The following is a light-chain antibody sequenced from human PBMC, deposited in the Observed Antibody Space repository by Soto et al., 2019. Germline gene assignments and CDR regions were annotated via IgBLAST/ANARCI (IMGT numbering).Light chain of an antibody. V-gene: IGLV1-40*01. CDR3: QSYDRSLGAVV. CDR1: SSNIGAGYN. CDR2: ADS. J-gene: IGLJ3*02. Sequence: QSVLTQPPSVSGAPGQRVTMSCSGGSSNIGAGYNVHWYQHLPGTTPKLLIFADSIRPSGVPDRFSGSKSGASASLAVTGLQAEDEADYYCQSYDRSLGAVVFGGGTQLTVL.